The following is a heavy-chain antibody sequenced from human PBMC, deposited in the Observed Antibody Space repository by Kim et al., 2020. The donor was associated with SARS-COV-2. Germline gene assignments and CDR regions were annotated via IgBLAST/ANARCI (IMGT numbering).Heavy chain of an antibody. D-gene: IGHD5-18*01. V-gene: IGHV1-69*13. Sequence: SVKVSCKASGGTFSSYAISWVRQAPGQGLEWMGGIIPIFGTANYAQKFQGRVTITADESTSTAYMELSSLRSEDTAVYYCARDLGRMGYSYGRIENYYGMDVWGQGTTVTVSS. CDR2: IIPIFGTA. CDR3: ARDLGRMGYSYGRIENYYGMDV. J-gene: IGHJ6*02. CDR1: GGTFSSYA.